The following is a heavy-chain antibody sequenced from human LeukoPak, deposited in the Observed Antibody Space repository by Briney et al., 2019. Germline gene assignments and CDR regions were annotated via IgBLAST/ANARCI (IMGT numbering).Heavy chain of an antibody. CDR3: ASSSDYLRWYFDL. D-gene: IGHD3-16*01. CDR2: IYTSGSP. CDR1: GGSISSYY. V-gene: IGHV4-4*07. Sequence: PSETLSLTCTVSGGSISSYYWSWIRQPAGKGLEWIGRIYTSGSPIYSPSLQSRVSMSVDTSKNQFSLKLSSVTAADTAVYYCASSSDYLRWYFDLWGRGTLVTVFS. J-gene: IGHJ2*01.